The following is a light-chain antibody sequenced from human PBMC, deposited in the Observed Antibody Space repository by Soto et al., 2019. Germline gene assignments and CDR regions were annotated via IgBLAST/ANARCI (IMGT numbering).Light chain of an antibody. CDR2: GDD. CDR1: SSNIGSHT. CDR3: ASSDDRLNGAV. J-gene: IGLJ3*02. Sequence: QSVLTQPPSTSGTPGQRVAISASGTSSNIGSHTVNWYQQLPRTAPKLHIYGDDQRLSGITERFSGSKSGTSASLAISGRKSEDGGDYYRASSDDRLNGAVFGGGTQLTVL. V-gene: IGLV1-44*01.